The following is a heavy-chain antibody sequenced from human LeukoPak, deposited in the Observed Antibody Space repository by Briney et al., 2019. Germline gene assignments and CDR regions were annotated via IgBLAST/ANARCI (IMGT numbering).Heavy chain of an antibody. J-gene: IGHJ3*02. V-gene: IGHV3-30*02. CDR2: IRYDGSNK. CDR3: ASASPEATHDAFDI. CDR1: GFTFSSYG. D-gene: IGHD5-12*01. Sequence: GGSLRLSCAASGFTFSSYGMHWVRQAPGKGLEWVAFIRYDGSNKYYADSVKGRFTISRDNSKNTLYLQMNSLRAEDTAVYYCASASPEATHDAFDIWGQGTMVTVSS.